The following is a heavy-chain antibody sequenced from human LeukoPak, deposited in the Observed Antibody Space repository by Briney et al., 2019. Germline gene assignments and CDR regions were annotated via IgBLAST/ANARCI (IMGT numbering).Heavy chain of an antibody. J-gene: IGHJ4*02. CDR1: RFTFSSYA. CDR3: ARDSSSWYPNSFYFDY. Sequence: GRSLRLSCAASRFTFSSYAMHWVRQAPGKGLEWVAVISYDGSNKYYADSVKGRFTISRDNSKNTLYLQMNSLRAEDTAVYYCARDSSSWYPNSFYFDYWGQGTLVTVSS. V-gene: IGHV3-30*04. D-gene: IGHD6-13*01. CDR2: ISYDGSNK.